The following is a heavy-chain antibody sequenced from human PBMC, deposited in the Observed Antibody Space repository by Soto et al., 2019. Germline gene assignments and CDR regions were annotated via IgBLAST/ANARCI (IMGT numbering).Heavy chain of an antibody. D-gene: IGHD3-10*01. CDR1: GFTFSSYA. J-gene: IGHJ6*02. CDR2: ISGSGGST. V-gene: IGHV3-23*01. CDR3: AKIYGSGSYYRFGSLDV. Sequence: PGGSLRLSCAASGFTFSSYAMSWVRQAPGKGLEWVSAISGSGGSTYYADSVKGRFTISRDNSKNTLYLQMNSLRAEGTAVYYCAKIYGSGSYYRFGSLDVWGQGTTVTVSS.